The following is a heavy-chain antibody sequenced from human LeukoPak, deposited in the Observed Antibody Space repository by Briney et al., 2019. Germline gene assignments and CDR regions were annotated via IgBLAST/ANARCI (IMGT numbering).Heavy chain of an antibody. Sequence: GGSLRLSCAASGFTFSSYGMHWVRQAPGKGLEWVTFITYDGSKTYFTDSVKGRFTISRDYSKNTLFLLMNSLRTEDTAVYYCARQHTNSWFFGFDFWGQGTLVTVSS. J-gene: IGHJ4*02. CDR1: GFTFSSYG. CDR3: ARQHTNSWFFGFDF. CDR2: ITYDGSKT. D-gene: IGHD6-13*01. V-gene: IGHV3-30*03.